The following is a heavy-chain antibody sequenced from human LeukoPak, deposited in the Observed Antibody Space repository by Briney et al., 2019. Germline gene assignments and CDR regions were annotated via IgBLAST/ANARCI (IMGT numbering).Heavy chain of an antibody. CDR3: ARGRRYSGSYAYWYYFDY. Sequence: GGSLRLSCAASGFTFSSYGMHWVRQAPGKGLEWVAVIWYDGSNKYYADSVKGRFTISRDNAKNSLYLQMNSLRAEDTAVYYCARGRRYSGSYAYWYYFDYWGQGTLVTVSS. CDR1: GFTFSSYG. J-gene: IGHJ4*02. D-gene: IGHD1-26*01. CDR2: IWYDGSNK. V-gene: IGHV3-33*01.